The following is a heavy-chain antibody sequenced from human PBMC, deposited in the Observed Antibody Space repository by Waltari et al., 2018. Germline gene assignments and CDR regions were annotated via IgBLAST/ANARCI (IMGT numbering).Heavy chain of an antibody. CDR1: GGTFNSYA. D-gene: IGHD2-15*01. CDR2: IIPIFGIG. J-gene: IGHJ4*02. V-gene: IGHV1-69*01. Sequence: QVQLVQSGADVKKPGSSVTVSCKAAGGTFNSYAISWVRQAPGQGPEWMGGIIPIFGIGSYAQRFQGRVTITADESTSTAYMDLSSLRSEDTAVYYCARGNTFCSGGDCYTYFDYWGQGTLVTVSS. CDR3: ARGNTFCSGGDCYTYFDY.